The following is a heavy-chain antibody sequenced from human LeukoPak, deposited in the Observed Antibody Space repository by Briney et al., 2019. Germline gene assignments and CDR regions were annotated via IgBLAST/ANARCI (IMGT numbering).Heavy chain of an antibody. CDR1: GGSISSGGYY. CDR2: IYYSGST. J-gene: IGHJ3*02. CDR3: ASTSPIAARPMVAFDI. Sequence: SETLSLTCTVSGGSISSGGYYLSWIRQHPGKGLEWIVYIYYSGSTYYNPSLKSRVTISVDTSKNQFSLKLSSVTAADTAVYYCASTSPIAARPMVAFDIWGQGTMVTVSS. D-gene: IGHD6-6*01. V-gene: IGHV4-31*03.